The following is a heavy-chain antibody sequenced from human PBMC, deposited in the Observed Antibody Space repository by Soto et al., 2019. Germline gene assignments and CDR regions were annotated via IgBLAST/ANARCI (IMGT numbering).Heavy chain of an antibody. J-gene: IGHJ3*02. D-gene: IGHD5-18*01. CDR3: LPSGLRYGNDAFDI. Sequence: LTCTVSSAPVSSSTYTWGWIRQPPGKGLEWIGSIYYGGSTYYNPSLNSRVTVSVDTSKNQFSLKLSSVTAADTAAYYRLPSGLRYGNDAFDIWGQGTMVTVSS. V-gene: IGHV4-39*01. CDR2: IYYGGST. CDR1: SAPVSSSTYT.